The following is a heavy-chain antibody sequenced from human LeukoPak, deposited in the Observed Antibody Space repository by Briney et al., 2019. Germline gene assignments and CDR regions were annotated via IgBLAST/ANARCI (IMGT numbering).Heavy chain of an antibody. V-gene: IGHV4-59*08. J-gene: IGHJ3*02. CDR3: ARGIIVATTKDAFDI. D-gene: IGHD5-12*01. CDR1: GGSISSYY. Sequence: PSETLSLTCTVSGGSISSYYWSWIRQPPGKGLEWIGSIYYSGSTYYNPSLRSRVTISVDTSKNQFSLKLSSVTAADTAVYYCARGIIVATTKDAFDIWGQGTMVTVSS. CDR2: IYYSGST.